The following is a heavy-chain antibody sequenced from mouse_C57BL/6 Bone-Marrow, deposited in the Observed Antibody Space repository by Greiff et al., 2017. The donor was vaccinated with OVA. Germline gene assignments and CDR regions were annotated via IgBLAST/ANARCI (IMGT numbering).Heavy chain of an antibody. J-gene: IGHJ4*01. CDR2: ISNGGGST. D-gene: IGHD2-2*01. CDR1: GFTFSDYY. Sequence: EVKLVESGGGLVQPGGSLKLSCAASGFTFSDYYMYWVRQTPEKRLEWVAYISNGGGSTYYLDTVKGRFTISRDNAKNNLYLQMSRLKSEDTAMYYCAREGVRAIDYWGQGTSVTVSS. V-gene: IGHV5-12*01. CDR3: AREGVRAIDY.